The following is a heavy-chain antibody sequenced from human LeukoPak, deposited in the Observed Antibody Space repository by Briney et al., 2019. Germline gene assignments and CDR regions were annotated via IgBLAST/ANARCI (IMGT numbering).Heavy chain of an antibody. CDR2: IYSGGST. CDR1: GFTFSTYA. Sequence: GGSLRLSCAASGFTFSTYAMSWVRQAPGKGLEWVSVIYSGGSTYYADSVKGRFTISRDNSKNTLYLQMNSLRAEDTAVYYCASSPGYTDYWGQGTLVTVSS. CDR3: ASSPGYTDY. D-gene: IGHD1-1*01. V-gene: IGHV3-66*01. J-gene: IGHJ4*02.